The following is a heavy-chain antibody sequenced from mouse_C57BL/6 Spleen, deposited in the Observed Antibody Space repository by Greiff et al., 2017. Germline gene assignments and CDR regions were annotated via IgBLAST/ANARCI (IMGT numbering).Heavy chain of an antibody. J-gene: IGHJ4*01. CDR3: ARWDYGSRMEC. CDR1: GYTFPSYG. Sequence: VKLQESGAELARPGASVKLSCKASGYTFPSYGISWVKQRPGQGLEWIGEIYPRSGNTYYNEKFKGKATLTADKSSSTAYMELRSLTSEDSAVYFCARWDYGSRMECWGQGTSVTVYS. CDR2: IYPRSGNT. V-gene: IGHV1-81*01. D-gene: IGHD1-1*01.